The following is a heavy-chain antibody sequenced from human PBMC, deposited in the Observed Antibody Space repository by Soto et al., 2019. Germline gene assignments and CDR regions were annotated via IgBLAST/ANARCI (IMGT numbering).Heavy chain of an antibody. D-gene: IGHD5-18*01. Sequence: QVPLVESGGGVVQPGRSLRLSCAASGFTFSSYGIHWVRQAPGKGLEWVAVISYDGSNKYYAHSVKGRFTISRDNSRNTLYLQMTSRRAEDTAVYYCAKEGAYSYVDYWGQGTLGTVSS. CDR2: ISYDGSNK. CDR1: GFTFSSYG. J-gene: IGHJ4*02. V-gene: IGHV3-30*18. CDR3: AKEGAYSYVDY.